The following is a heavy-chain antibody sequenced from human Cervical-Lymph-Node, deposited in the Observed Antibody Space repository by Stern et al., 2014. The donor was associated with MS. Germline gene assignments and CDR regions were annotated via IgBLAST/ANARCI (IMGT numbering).Heavy chain of an antibody. CDR3: TRDPRLLDY. CDR2: INGGGDFV. V-gene: IGHV3-11*01. Sequence: QLVESGGGVVKPGGSLRLSCAASGFIFSDHDMTWIRQVPGKGLDCLSYINGGGDFVNYADSVRSRFTISRDNAKNSLFLQMNSLTTEDTAVYYCTRDPRLLDYWGQGTLVTVSS. CDR1: GFIFSDHD. J-gene: IGHJ4*02.